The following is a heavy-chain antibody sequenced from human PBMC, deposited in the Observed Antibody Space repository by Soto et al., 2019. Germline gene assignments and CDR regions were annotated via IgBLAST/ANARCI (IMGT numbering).Heavy chain of an antibody. CDR3: ARGGDDCTNGVCSADDP. J-gene: IGHJ5*02. CDR2: IYYSGST. Sequence: QVQLQESGPGLVKPSQTLSLTCTVSGGSISSGGYYWSWIRQHPGNGLEWIGYIYYSGSTYYNPSLKSRVTISVDTSKNQFSLKLSSVTAADTAVYYCARGGDDCTNGVCSADDPWGQGTLVTVSS. CDR1: GGSISSGGYY. V-gene: IGHV4-31*03. D-gene: IGHD2-8*01.